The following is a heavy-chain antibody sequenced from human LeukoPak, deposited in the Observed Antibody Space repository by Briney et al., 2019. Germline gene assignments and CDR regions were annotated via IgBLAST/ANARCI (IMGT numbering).Heavy chain of an antibody. V-gene: IGHV4-59*01. J-gene: IGHJ4*02. D-gene: IGHD3-10*01. Sequence: PSETLSLTCTVSGGSISPYYWSWIRQPPGKALEWIGYISYSGSTNYNPSLKSRVTISVDTSNNQFSLNLSSVTAADTAIYYCVRKNSFSFGHNRGEFDYWGQGTLVTVSS. CDR2: ISYSGST. CDR3: VRKNSFSFGHNRGEFDY. CDR1: GGSISPYY.